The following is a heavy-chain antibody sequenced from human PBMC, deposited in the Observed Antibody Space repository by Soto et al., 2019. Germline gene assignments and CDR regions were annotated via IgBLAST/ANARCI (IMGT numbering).Heavy chain of an antibody. J-gene: IGHJ6*02. CDR2: ISYDGSNK. V-gene: IGHV3-30*18. Sequence: PGGSLRLSCAASGFTFSSYGMHWVRQAPGKGLEWVAVISYDGSNKYYADSVKGRFTISRDNSKNTLYLQMNSLRAEDTAVYYCAKDHVSSSWYGYYYGMDVWGQGTTVTVSS. D-gene: IGHD6-13*01. CDR1: GFTFSSYG. CDR3: AKDHVSSSWYGYYYGMDV.